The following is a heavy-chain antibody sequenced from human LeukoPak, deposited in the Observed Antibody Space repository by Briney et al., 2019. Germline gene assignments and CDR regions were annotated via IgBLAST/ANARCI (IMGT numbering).Heavy chain of an antibody. V-gene: IGHV1-8*03. J-gene: IGHJ6*03. Sequence: ASVKVSCKASGGTFSSYAISWVRQATGQGLEWMGWMNPNSGNTGYAQKFQGRVTITRNTSISTAYMELSSLRSEDTAVYYCARDIWRRTFFYMDVWGKGTTVTVSS. CDR2: MNPNSGNT. D-gene: IGHD3-3*02. CDR3: ARDIWRRTFFYMDV. CDR1: GGTFSSYA.